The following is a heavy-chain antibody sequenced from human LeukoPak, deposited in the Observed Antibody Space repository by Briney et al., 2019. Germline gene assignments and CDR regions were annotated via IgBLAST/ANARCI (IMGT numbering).Heavy chain of an antibody. V-gene: IGHV3-48*01. D-gene: IGHD6-6*01. CDR1: GFTFSNYG. Sequence: PGGSLRLSCAAPGFTFSNYGMDWVRQAPGKGLEWVSYISSSSSSIYYADSVKGRFTISRDNAKNSLFLQMNSLRAEDTAVYYCARGGAARPDYWGQGTLVTVSS. CDR2: ISSSSSSI. CDR3: ARGGAARPDY. J-gene: IGHJ4*02.